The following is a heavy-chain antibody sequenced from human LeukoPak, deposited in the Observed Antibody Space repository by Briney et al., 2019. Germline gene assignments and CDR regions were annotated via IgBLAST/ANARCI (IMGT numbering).Heavy chain of an antibody. CDR2: ISGYNGKI. CDR3: ARRFCSGVSCYDDDAFDV. CDR1: GHTFVSYG. J-gene: IGHJ3*01. V-gene: IGHV1-18*01. Sequence: GASVKVSCKASGHTFVSYGISWVRQAPGQGLEWMGWISGYNGKINYAQKFQGRVTMTTDTSTSTAYLELRSLTSEDTAVYYCARRFCSGVSCYDDDAFDVWGQGTLVTVSS. D-gene: IGHD2-15*01.